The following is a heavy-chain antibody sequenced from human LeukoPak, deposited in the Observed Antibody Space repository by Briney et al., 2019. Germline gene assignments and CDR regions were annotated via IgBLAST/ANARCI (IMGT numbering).Heavy chain of an antibody. CDR1: GGSISSGSYY. V-gene: IGHV4-61*02. J-gene: IGHJ5*02. CDR2: IYTSGST. D-gene: IGHD2-21*02. CDR3: ARDVVVVTAIGNWFDR. Sequence: SETLSLTCTVSGGSISSGSYYWSWLRQPAGKGLEWIVRIYTSGSTNYNPSLKSRVTISVDTSKNQFSLKLSSVTAADTAVYYCARDVVVVTAIGNWFDRWGQGTLVTVSS.